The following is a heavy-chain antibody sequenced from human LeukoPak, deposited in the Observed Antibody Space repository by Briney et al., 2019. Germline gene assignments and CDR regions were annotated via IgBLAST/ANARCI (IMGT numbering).Heavy chain of an antibody. D-gene: IGHD5-12*01. Sequence: XTLSLTXAXYGGSXXGYYWSWIRQPPGKGLEWIGEINHSGSTNYNPSLKSRVTISVDTSKNQFSLKLSSVTAADTAAYYCARQSSWLRAFDYWGQGTLVTVS. J-gene: IGHJ4*02. V-gene: IGHV4-34*01. CDR2: INHSGST. CDR1: GGSXXGYY. CDR3: ARQSSWLRAFDY.